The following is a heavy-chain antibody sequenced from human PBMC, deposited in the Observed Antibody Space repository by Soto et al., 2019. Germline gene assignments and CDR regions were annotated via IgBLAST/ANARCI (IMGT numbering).Heavy chain of an antibody. V-gene: IGHV4-31*03. CDR3: ASSSSWSYGMDV. D-gene: IGHD6-13*01. CDR1: GGSISSGGYY. CDR2: IYYSGST. Sequence: TLSLTCTVSGGSISSGGYYWSWIRQHPGKGLEWIGYIYYSGSTYYNPSLKSRVTISVDTSKNQFSLKLSSVTAADTAVYYCASSSSWSYGMDVWGQGTTVTVSS. J-gene: IGHJ6*02.